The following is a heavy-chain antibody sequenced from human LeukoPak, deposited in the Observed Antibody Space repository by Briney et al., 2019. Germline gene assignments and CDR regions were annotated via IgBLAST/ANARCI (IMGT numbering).Heavy chain of an antibody. Sequence: PGGTRRLSCAASGFSFSSFGMSWVRQAPGKGLEWVSRISGSDGSTDYADSVKGRFTISRDNSKNTLYLQMNSLRAEDTALYYCAKDRGWELLYWFFDLWGRGTLLTVSS. CDR2: ISGSDGST. J-gene: IGHJ2*01. V-gene: IGHV3-23*01. D-gene: IGHD1-26*01. CDR3: AKDRGWELLYWFFDL. CDR1: GFSFSSFG.